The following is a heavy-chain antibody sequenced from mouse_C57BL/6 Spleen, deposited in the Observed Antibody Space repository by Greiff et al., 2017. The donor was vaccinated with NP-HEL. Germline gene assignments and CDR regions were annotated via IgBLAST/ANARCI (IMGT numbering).Heavy chain of an antibody. J-gene: IGHJ2*01. D-gene: IGHD1-1*01. CDR1: GFNIKDDY. CDR3: TTGGPYYYGSSYY. Sequence: VQLQQSGAELVRPGASVKLSCTASGFNIKDDYMHWVKQRPEQGLEWIGWIDPENGDTEYASKFQGKATITADTSSNTAYLQLSSLTSEDTAVYYCTTGGPYYYGSSYYWGQGTTLTVSS. V-gene: IGHV14-4*01. CDR2: IDPENGDT.